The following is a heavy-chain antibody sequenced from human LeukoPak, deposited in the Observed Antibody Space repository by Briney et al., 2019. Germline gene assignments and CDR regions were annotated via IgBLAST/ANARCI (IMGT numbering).Heavy chain of an antibody. V-gene: IGHV1-2*02. CDR2: INPNSGGT. Sequence: GASVNVSCKASGYTFTGYYMHWVRQAPGQGLEWMGWINPNSGGTNYAQKFQGRVTMTRDTSIRTAYMELSRLRYDDTAVYYCARDLAYCGGDCYSLYSNWFDPWGQGTLVTVSS. J-gene: IGHJ5*02. CDR1: GYTFTGYY. D-gene: IGHD2-21*01. CDR3: ARDLAYCGGDCYSLYSNWFDP.